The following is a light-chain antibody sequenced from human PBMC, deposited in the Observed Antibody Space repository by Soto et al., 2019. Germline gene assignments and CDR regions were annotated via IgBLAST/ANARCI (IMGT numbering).Light chain of an antibody. J-gene: IGLJ1*01. Sequence: SALPQPPSVSGSPGQSVTISCTGTSSDVGKYDRVSWYQQPPGTAPKLIIYEVTNRPSGVPARFSGSKSGNTASLTISGLQAEDEAEYYCSSYTSSSRYVFGTGTKVTVL. CDR2: EVT. CDR3: SSYTSSSRYV. CDR1: SSDVGKYDR. V-gene: IGLV2-18*02.